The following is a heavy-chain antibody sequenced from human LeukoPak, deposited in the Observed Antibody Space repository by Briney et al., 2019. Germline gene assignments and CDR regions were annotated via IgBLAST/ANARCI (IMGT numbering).Heavy chain of an antibody. CDR3: ATDRGWRTSGYYLYYFEY. V-gene: IGHV3-7*01. J-gene: IGHJ4*02. CDR1: GFIFTNYF. D-gene: IGHD3-3*01. CDR2: IKHDGSEK. Sequence: GGSLRLSSAASGFIFTNYFMSWVRQAPGKGLEWVASIKHDGSEKYYVDSVRGRFTISRDNTMNSLYLQMSSLRAEDTAVYYCATDRGWRTSGYYLYYFEYWGQGTLVTYSS.